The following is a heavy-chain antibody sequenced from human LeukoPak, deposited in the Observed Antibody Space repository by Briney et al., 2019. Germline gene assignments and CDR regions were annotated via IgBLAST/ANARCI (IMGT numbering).Heavy chain of an antibody. Sequence: KPSETLSLTYTVSGGSISSGDYYWSWIRQPPGKGLEWIGYIYYSGSTYYNPSLKSRVTISVDTSKNQFSLKLSSVTAADTAVYYCARSGYYYDSSGYSSFDYWGQGTLVTVSS. D-gene: IGHD3-22*01. CDR2: IYYSGST. CDR3: ARSGYYYDSSGYSSFDY. V-gene: IGHV4-30-4*01. CDR1: GGSISSGDYY. J-gene: IGHJ4*02.